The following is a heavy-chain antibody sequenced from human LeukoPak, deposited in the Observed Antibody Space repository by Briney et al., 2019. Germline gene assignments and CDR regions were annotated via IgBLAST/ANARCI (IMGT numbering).Heavy chain of an antibody. J-gene: IGHJ1*01. CDR3: AKHIYGVVSIQQ. Sequence: GGSLRLSCAASGFTFRDAWMTWVRQAPGKGLDWVGRIRSKIDGGTTDYAVSVQGRFTISRDDSKNTLYLQMSSLKTEDTAVYYCAKHIYGVVSIQQWGQGTLVTVSS. D-gene: IGHD3-3*01. V-gene: IGHV3-15*01. CDR2: IRSKIDGGTT. CDR1: GFTFRDAW.